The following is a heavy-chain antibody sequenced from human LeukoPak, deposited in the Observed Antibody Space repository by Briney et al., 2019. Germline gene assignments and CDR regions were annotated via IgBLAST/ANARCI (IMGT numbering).Heavy chain of an antibody. CDR3: AKDSALWFGELRANDAFDI. D-gene: IGHD3-10*01. Sequence: AGGSLRLSCAASGFTFSSYAMSWVRQAPGKGLEWVSAISGSGGSTYYADSVKGRFTISRDNSKNTLYLQMNSLRAEDTAVYYCAKDSALWFGELRANDAFDIWGQGTMVTVSS. CDR1: GFTFSSYA. CDR2: ISGSGGST. J-gene: IGHJ3*02. V-gene: IGHV3-23*01.